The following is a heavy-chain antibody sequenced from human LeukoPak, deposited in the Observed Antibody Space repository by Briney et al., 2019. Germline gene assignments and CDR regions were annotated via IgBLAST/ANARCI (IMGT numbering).Heavy chain of an antibody. Sequence: GGSLRFSCAASGFTFSDYYMSWIRQAPGKGLEWVSYISSSSSDTNYADSVKGRFTISRDNAKNSLYVQMNSLRAEDTAVYYCARAKYGAYLYFEYWGQGTLVTVSS. D-gene: IGHD4/OR15-4a*01. CDR1: GFTFSDYY. CDR3: ARAKYGAYLYFEY. J-gene: IGHJ4*02. CDR2: ISSSSSDT. V-gene: IGHV3-11*05.